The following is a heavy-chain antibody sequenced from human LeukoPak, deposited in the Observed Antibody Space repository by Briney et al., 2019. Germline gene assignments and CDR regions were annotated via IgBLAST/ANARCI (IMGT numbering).Heavy chain of an antibody. J-gene: IGHJ5*01. V-gene: IGHV1-2*02. Sequence: SVKVSCKASAYTFTGYYIHWVRQAPGQGLEWMGWINPNSGGANYAQQFQDRVTMTRDTSITTAYMELSRLRSDDTAVYYCAGDYYGSGTYRRGDWFDSWGQGTLVTVSS. D-gene: IGHD3-10*01. CDR2: INPNSGGA. CDR1: AYTFTGYY. CDR3: AGDYYGSGTYRRGDWFDS.